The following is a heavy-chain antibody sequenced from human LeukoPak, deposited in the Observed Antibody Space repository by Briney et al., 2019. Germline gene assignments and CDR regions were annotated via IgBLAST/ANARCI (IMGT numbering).Heavy chain of an antibody. J-gene: IGHJ4*02. CDR2: IYYSGST. D-gene: IGHD1-26*01. Sequence: SETLSLTCTVSGGSISSYYWGWIRQPPGKGLEWIGYIYYSGSTNYNPSLKSRVTISVDTSKNQFSLKLSSVTAADTAVYYCARGLGSGNYYVGFDYWGQGTLVTVSS. V-gene: IGHV4-59*01. CDR3: ARGLGSGNYYVGFDY. CDR1: GGSISSYY.